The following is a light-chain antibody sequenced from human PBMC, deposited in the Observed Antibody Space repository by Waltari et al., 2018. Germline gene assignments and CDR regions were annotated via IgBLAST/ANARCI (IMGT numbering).Light chain of an antibody. CDR2: WAS. J-gene: IGKJ2*01. Sequence: DIVMTPSPDSLAVSLGERATINCKSSQSVLYSSNNNNYLAWYQQKPGQPPKLLIYWASTRESGVPDRFSGSGSGTDFTLTISSLQAEDVAVYYCQQYYSTPYTFGQGTKLEIK. CDR1: QSVLYSSNNNNY. V-gene: IGKV4-1*01. CDR3: QQYYSTPYT.